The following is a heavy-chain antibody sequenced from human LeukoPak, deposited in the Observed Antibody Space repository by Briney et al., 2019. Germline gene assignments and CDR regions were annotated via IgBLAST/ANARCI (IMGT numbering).Heavy chain of an antibody. V-gene: IGHV3-9*01. D-gene: IGHD3-22*01. CDR2: ISWNSGSI. J-gene: IGHJ3*02. CDR3: AKDHYYDSTPLAFDI. Sequence: GRSLRLSCAASGFTFDDYAMHWVRQAPGKGLEWVSGISWNSGSIGYADSVKGRFTISRDNAKNSLYLQMNSLRAEDTALYYCAKDHYYDSTPLAFDIWGQGTMVTVSS. CDR1: GFTFDDYA.